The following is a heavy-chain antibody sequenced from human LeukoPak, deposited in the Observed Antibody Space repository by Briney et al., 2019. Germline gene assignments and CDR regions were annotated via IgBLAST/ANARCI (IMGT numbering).Heavy chain of an antibody. CDR3: AREGDILTGYYRFDY. D-gene: IGHD3-9*01. J-gene: IGHJ4*02. CDR2: ISYDGSNK. V-gene: IGHV3-30*04. CDR1: GFTFSSYA. Sequence: GGSLRLSCAASGFTFSSYAMHWVRQAPGKGLEWVAVISYDGSNKYYADSVKGRFTISRDNSKNTLYLQMNSLRAEDTAVYYCAREGDILTGYYRFDYWGQGTLVTVSS.